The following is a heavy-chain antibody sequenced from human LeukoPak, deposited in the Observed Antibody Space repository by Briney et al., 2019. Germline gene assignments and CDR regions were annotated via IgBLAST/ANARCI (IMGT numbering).Heavy chain of an antibody. CDR2: ISWDGGIT. J-gene: IGHJ5*02. Sequence: GGSLRLSCAASGFTFDDYTMYWVRQAPGKGLEWVSLISWDGGITYYVDPVKGRFTISRDDAKNSLSLQMNNLRAEDTALYYCVRGRDYVGVAASLDLWGRGTLVTVS. V-gene: IGHV3-43*01. CDR3: VRGRDYVGVAASLDL. D-gene: IGHD4-17*01. CDR1: GFTFDDYT.